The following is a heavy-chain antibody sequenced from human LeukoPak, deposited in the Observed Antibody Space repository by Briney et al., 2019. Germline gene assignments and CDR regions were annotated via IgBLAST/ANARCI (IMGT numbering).Heavy chain of an antibody. CDR3: AELGITMIGGV. V-gene: IGHV3-48*04. D-gene: IGHD3-10*02. J-gene: IGHJ6*04. CDR1: GFTFSSYG. Sequence: GGSLRLSCAASGFTFSSYGMSWVRQAPGKGLEWVPYISSSGSTIYYADSVKGRFTISRDNAKNSLYLQMNSLRAEDTAVYYCAELGITMIGGVWGKGTTVTISS. CDR2: ISSSGSTI.